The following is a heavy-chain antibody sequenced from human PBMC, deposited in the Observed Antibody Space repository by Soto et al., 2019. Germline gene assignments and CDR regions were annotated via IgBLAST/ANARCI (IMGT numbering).Heavy chain of an antibody. CDR2: IWYDGSNK. D-gene: IGHD4-17*01. CDR1: GFTFSSYG. J-gene: IGHJ1*01. V-gene: IGHV3-33*01. CDR3: ARAMTTVTPGYFQH. Sequence: VQLVESGGGVVQPGRSLRLSCAASGFTFSSYGMHWVRQAPGKGLEWVAVIWYDGSNKYYADSVKGRFTISRDNSKNTLYLQMNSLRAEDTAVYYCARAMTTVTPGYFQHWGQGTLVTVSS.